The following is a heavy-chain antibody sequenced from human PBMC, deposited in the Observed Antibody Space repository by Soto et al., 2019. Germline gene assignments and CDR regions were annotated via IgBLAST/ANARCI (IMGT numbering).Heavy chain of an antibody. Sequence: ASVKVSCKASGYTFTSTYMHWVRQAPGQGLEWMGVINPNGDRTIYAEKFQGRVTMTRDTSTATDYMELSSLSSEDTAVYYCARVLDGYNIRYYYYYGMDVWGQGTTVTVSS. D-gene: IGHD5-12*01. J-gene: IGHJ6*02. CDR1: GYTFTSTY. CDR3: ARVLDGYNIRYYYYYGMDV. V-gene: IGHV1-46*01. CDR2: INPNGDRT.